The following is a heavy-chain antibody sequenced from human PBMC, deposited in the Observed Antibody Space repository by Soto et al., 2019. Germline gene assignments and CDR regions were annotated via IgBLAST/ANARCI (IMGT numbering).Heavy chain of an antibody. D-gene: IGHD2-2*02. Sequence: PGGSLRLSCVGSGLTLSKYGMHWVRQAPGKGLERVAVVSYDGSNQYYGDSVRGRFTISRDNSRNTLYLHLNTLRPEDTAVYFCARGAENQLLHRDYFYGMAVWGQGTTVTVSS. CDR3: ARGAENQLLHRDYFYGMAV. CDR2: VSYDGSNQ. J-gene: IGHJ6*02. V-gene: IGHV3-30-3*01. CDR1: GLTLSKYG.